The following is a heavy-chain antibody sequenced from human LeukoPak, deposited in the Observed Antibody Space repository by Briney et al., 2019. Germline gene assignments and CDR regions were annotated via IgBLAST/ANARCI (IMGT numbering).Heavy chain of an antibody. Sequence: ASVKVSCKASGYTFSGFYIHWVRQAPGQGLEWMGWINPNSGVTNYAQKLQGRVSMTTDTSTSTAYMDLRSLRSDDTAVYYCARDLRYSSGWSASGMDVWGKGTTVTISS. J-gene: IGHJ6*03. CDR2: INPNSGVT. CDR1: GYTFSGFY. CDR3: ARDLRYSSGWSASGMDV. D-gene: IGHD6-19*01. V-gene: IGHV1-2*02.